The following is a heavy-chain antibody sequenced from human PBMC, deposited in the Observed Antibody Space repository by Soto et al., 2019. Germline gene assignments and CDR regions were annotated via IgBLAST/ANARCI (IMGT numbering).Heavy chain of an antibody. CDR2: ISGSGGST. Sequence: GGSLRLSCAASGFTFSSYAMSWVRQAPGKGLEWVSAISGSGGSTYYADSVKGRFTISRDNSKNTLYLQMNSLRAEDTAVYYCAKAEGGYSSGWHAFSRFDYWGQGTLVTVSS. V-gene: IGHV3-23*01. CDR1: GFTFSSYA. D-gene: IGHD6-19*01. J-gene: IGHJ4*02. CDR3: AKAEGGYSSGWHAFSRFDY.